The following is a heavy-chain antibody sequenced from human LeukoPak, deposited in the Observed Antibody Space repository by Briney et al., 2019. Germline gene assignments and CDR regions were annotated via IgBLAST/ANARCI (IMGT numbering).Heavy chain of an antibody. CDR2: VIRDGSFT. CDR3: LRDGDDFNFDY. J-gene: IGHJ4*02. Sequence: GGSLRLSCAASGFTFRSYWMHWVRQAPGKGLEWVSRVIRDGSFTNYADSVKGRFTISRDNAKNTLYLQMSSLRAEDTAVYFCLRDGDDFNFDYWGQGSLVTVSS. D-gene: IGHD5-24*01. CDR1: GFTFRSYW. V-gene: IGHV3-74*01.